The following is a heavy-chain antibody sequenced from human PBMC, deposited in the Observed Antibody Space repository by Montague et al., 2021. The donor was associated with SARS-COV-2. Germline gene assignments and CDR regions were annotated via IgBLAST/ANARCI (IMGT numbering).Heavy chain of an antibody. D-gene: IGHD1-1*01. V-gene: IGHV4-34*01. J-gene: IGHJ3*02. CDR1: GGSFSVYY. CDR3: AREREVERAARTLVAFDM. CDR2: ISQSGTA. Sequence: SETLSLTCAVNGGSFSVYYWSWLRQSPRSGLEWIAEISQSGTAHYNPSLESRVSISIDTSRNQFTLKLSSVTAADTAMYYCAREREVERAARTLVAFDMWGQGTMVTVSS.